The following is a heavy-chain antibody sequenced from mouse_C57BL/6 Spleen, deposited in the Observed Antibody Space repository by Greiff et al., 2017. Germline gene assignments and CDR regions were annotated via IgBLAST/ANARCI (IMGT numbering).Heavy chain of an antibody. CDR2: IRLKSDNYAT. D-gene: IGHD1-1*01. Sequence: EVKLEESGGGLVQPGGSMKLSCVASGFTFSNYWMNWVRQSPEKGLEWVAQIRLKSDNYATHYAESVKGRFTISRDDSNSSVYLQMNNLRAEDTGIYYCTGAVVAHYYAMDYWGQGTSVTVSS. CDR3: TGAVVAHYYAMDY. J-gene: IGHJ4*01. CDR1: GFTFSNYW. V-gene: IGHV6-3*01.